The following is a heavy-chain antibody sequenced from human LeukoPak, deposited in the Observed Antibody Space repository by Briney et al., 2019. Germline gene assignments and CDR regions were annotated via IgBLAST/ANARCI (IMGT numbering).Heavy chain of an antibody. J-gene: IGHJ3*02. CDR2: IYYSGST. V-gene: IGHV4-59*08. D-gene: IGHD1-1*01. CDR1: GGSISSYY. Sequence: PSETLSLTRTVSGGSISSYYWSWIRQPPGKGLEWIGYIYYSGSTNYNPSLKSRVTISVDTSKNQFSLKLSSVTAADTAVYYCASTGTGGGGAFDIWGQGTMVTVSS. CDR3: ASTGTGGGGAFDI.